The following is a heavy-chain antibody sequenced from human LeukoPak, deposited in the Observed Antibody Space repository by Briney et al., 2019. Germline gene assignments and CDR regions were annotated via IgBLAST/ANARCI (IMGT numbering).Heavy chain of an antibody. Sequence: SETLSLTCAVPGGSISRVKWWSWVHQPPGKGLEWIGEIHHSGSTNYNPSLKGRVTISLDKSKNQFSLKLSSVTAADTAVYYCARERQRGIFDYWGQGTLVTVSS. CDR3: ARERQRGIFDY. CDR1: GGSISRVKW. J-gene: IGHJ4*02. V-gene: IGHV4-4*02. D-gene: IGHD6-25*01. CDR2: IHHSGST.